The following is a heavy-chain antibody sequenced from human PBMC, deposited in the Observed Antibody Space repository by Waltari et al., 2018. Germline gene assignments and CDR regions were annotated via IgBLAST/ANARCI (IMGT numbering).Heavy chain of an antibody. D-gene: IGHD6-13*01. CDR2: VDPEDGET. CDR1: GYTFTDYY. Sequence: EVQLVQSGAEVKKPGATVKISCKASGYTFTDYYMHWVQRAPGKGLEWMGRVDPEDGETIYAEKFQGRVTITADTSTDTAYMELSSLRSEDTAVYYCATDRASSSWYSPDYWGQGTLVTVSS. CDR3: ATDRASSSWYSPDY. J-gene: IGHJ4*02. V-gene: IGHV1-69-2*01.